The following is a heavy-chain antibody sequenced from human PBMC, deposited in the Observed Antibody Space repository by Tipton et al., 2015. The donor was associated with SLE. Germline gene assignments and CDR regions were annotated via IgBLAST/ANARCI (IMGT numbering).Heavy chain of an antibody. D-gene: IGHD2-15*01. CDR3: ARAKVAANDAGIDY. CDR1: GGSIRSGGYY. CDR2: IYYSGST. J-gene: IGHJ4*02. V-gene: IGHV4-61*08. Sequence: TLSLTCTVSGGSIRSGGYYWNWIRQPPGKGLEWIGYIYYSGSTYYNPSLKSRVTISVDTSKNQFSLKLSSVTAADTAVYYCARAKVAANDAGIDYWGQGTLVTVSS.